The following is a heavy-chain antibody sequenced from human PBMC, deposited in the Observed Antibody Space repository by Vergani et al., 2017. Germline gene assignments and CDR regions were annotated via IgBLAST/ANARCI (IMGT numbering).Heavy chain of an antibody. CDR2: IYYSGST. CDR1: GGSISSGGYS. CDR3: ARVGPWKDTAMIY. J-gene: IGHJ4*02. D-gene: IGHD5-18*01. V-gene: IGHV4-61*08. Sequence: QVQLQESGSGLVKPSQTLSLTCAVSGGSISSGGYSWSWIRQPPGKGLEWIGYIYYSGSTNYNPSLKSRVTISVDTSKNQFSLKLSSVTAADTAVYYCARVGPWKDTAMIYWGQGTLVTVSS.